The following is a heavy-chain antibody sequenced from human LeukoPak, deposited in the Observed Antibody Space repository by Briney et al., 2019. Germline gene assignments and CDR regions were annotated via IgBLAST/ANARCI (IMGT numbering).Heavy chain of an antibody. CDR2: IYPGDSDT. CDR3: ARPPRDDSSGYYSAFDI. V-gene: IGHV5-51*01. Sequence: GESLKISCKGSGYRFTNYWIGWVRQLPGKGLEWMGIIYPGDSDTRYSPSFQGQVTISADKSISTAYLQWNSLKASDTAMYYCARPPRDDSSGYYSAFDIWGQGNMVTVSS. D-gene: IGHD3-22*01. J-gene: IGHJ3*02. CDR1: GYRFTNYW.